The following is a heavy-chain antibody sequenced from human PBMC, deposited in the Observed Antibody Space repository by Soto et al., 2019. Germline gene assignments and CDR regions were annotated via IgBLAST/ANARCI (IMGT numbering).Heavy chain of an antibody. CDR1: GFTFSDYY. V-gene: IGHV3-11*05. Sequence: QVQLVESGGGLVKPGGSLRLSCAVSGFTFSDYYMTWIRQAPGKGLEWVSYISSSTSHTNYADSVKGRFTISRDHAKNSRFLQMNSLRAEDTAVYYCARGRGAAADYFDLWGQGTLVTVSS. CDR2: ISSSTSHT. D-gene: IGHD6-13*01. CDR3: ARGRGAAADYFDL. J-gene: IGHJ4*02.